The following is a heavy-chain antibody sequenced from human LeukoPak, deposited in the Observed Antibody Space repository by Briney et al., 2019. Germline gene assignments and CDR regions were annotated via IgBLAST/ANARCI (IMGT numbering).Heavy chain of an antibody. J-gene: IGHJ4*02. CDR3: ATDLSSGWYLGY. V-gene: IGHV1-24*01. D-gene: IGHD6-19*01. CDR2: FDPEDGET. Sequence: ASVKVSCKVSGYTLTELSMHWVRQAPGKGLEWMGGFDPEDGETIYAQKFQGRVTMTEDTSTDTAYMELSSLRSEDTAVYYCATDLSSGWYLGYLGQGTLVTVSS. CDR1: GYTLTELS.